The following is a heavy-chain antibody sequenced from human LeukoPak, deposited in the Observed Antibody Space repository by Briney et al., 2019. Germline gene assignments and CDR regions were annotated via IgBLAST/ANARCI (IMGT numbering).Heavy chain of an antibody. CDR2: IISSSSTM. CDR1: GFTLNSYS. CDR3: ARGLVKFDY. Sequence: GGSLRLSCAASGFTLNSYSMNWVRQAPGKGLEWVSYIISSSSTMYYADSVKGRFTTSRDNAKNSLYLQMDSLRAEDTAVYYCARGLVKFDYWGQGTLVTVSS. D-gene: IGHD3-9*01. V-gene: IGHV3-48*01. J-gene: IGHJ4*02.